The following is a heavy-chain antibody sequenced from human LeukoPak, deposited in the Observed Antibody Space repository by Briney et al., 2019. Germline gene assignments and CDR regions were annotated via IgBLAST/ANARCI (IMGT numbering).Heavy chain of an antibody. V-gene: IGHV4-30-2*01. Sequence: SETLSLTCAVSGGSISSGGYSWSWIRQPPGKGLEWIGYIYHCGSTYYNPSLKSRVTISVDRSKNQFSLKLSSVTAADTAVYYCARETLDAVFDHWGQGTLVTVSS. J-gene: IGHJ4*02. CDR3: ARETLDAVFDH. CDR2: IYHCGST. D-gene: IGHD1-1*01. CDR1: GGSISSGGYS.